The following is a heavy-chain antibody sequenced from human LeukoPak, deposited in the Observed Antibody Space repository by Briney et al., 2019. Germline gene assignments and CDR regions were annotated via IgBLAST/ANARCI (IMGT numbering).Heavy chain of an antibody. CDR1: GYTFTSYD. CDR3: ARGGRSGWYVYGFDP. V-gene: IGHV1-8*01. CDR2: MNPNSGNT. J-gene: IGHJ5*02. D-gene: IGHD6-19*01. Sequence: ASVKVSCRASGYTFTSYDINWVRQATRQELEWRGWMNPNSGNTAYEQKFQGRVTMTRNTSISTAYMELSSLRSEETAVYYCARGGRSGWYVYGFDPWGQGTLVTVSS.